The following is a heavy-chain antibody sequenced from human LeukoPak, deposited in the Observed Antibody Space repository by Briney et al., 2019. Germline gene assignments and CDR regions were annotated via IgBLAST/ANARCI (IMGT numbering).Heavy chain of an antibody. V-gene: IGHV3-21*01. D-gene: IGHD3-10*01. CDR1: GFTFSSYS. J-gene: IGHJ6*02. CDR2: ISSSRSYT. CDR3: ARLQTKYYGSGSYYEPLHYYYYGMDV. Sequence: PGGSLRLSCAASGFTFSSYSMNWVRQAPGKGLEWVSCISSSRSYTYYADSVKGRFTISRDNAKNSLYLQMNSLRAEDTAVYYCARLQTKYYGSGSYYEPLHYYYYGMDVWGQGTTVTVSS.